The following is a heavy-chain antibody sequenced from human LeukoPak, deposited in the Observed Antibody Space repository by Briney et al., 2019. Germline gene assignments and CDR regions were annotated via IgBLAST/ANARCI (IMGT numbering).Heavy chain of an antibody. CDR3: ARERGGPSSGSRGYCDL. D-gene: IGHD3-10*01. CDR2: IHAGNGNT. V-gene: IGHV1-3*01. CDR1: GYTFTSYA. J-gene: IGHJ2*01. Sequence: ASVKVSCKASGYTFTSYAMHWVRQAPGQRLEWMGWIHAGNGNTKYSQKFQDRVTITRDTSASTAYMALSSLRCEDTAVYYCARERGGPSSGSRGYCDLWGRGTLVTVSS.